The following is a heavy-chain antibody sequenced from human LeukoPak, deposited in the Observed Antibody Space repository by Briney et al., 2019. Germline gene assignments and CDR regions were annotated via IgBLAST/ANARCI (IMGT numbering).Heavy chain of an antibody. D-gene: IGHD3-10*01. CDR3: ARDPYGGHYYYHYMDV. V-gene: IGHV3-20*04. CDR1: GFTFDDYG. CDR2: INWNGGST. J-gene: IGHJ6*03. Sequence: GGSLRLSCAASGFTFDDYGMSWVRQAPGKGLEWVSGINWNGGSTGYADSVKGRFTISRDNAKNSLYLQMNSLRAEDTALYYCARDPYGGHYYYHYMDVWGKGTTVTVSS.